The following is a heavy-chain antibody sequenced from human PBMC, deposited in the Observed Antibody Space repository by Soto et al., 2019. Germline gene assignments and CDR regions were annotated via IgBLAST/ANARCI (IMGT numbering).Heavy chain of an antibody. V-gene: IGHV4-59*08. J-gene: IGHJ6*02. CDR3: ARQTGSSSWYVLHQNYYGMDV. CDR2: IYSSGST. Sequence: SETLSLTCTVSSGSISSYYWNWVRQPPGKGLEWIGFIYSSGSTNYNPSLKSRVTISVDTSKNQFSLKLSSVTAADTAVYYCARQTGSSSWYVLHQNYYGMDVWGQGTTVTVSS. D-gene: IGHD6-13*01. CDR1: SGSISSYY.